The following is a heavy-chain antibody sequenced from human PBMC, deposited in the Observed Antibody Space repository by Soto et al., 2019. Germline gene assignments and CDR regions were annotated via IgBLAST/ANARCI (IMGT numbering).Heavy chain of an antibody. D-gene: IGHD6-6*01. CDR3: ARNYSSSSFLAV. V-gene: IGHV5-10-1*01. Sequence: GESLKISCTTSGYSFTNYWISWVRQKPGKRLEWMGEIDPRDSHTNYSPSFQGHVTMSTDKSNSTAYLQWSSLKASDPPFYYCARNYSSSSFLAVWGKGTTVPVPS. J-gene: IGHJ6*04. CDR1: GYSFTNYW. CDR2: IDPRDSHT.